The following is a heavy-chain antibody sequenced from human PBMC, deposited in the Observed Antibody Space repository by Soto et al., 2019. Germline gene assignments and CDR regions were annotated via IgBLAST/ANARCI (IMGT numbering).Heavy chain of an antibody. V-gene: IGHV2-70*11. CDR2: IDWDDDK. J-gene: IGHJ3*02. CDR3: ARIDRSGWSIGAFDI. D-gene: IGHD6-19*01. Sequence: SGPTLVNPTQTLTLTCTFSGFSLSTSGMCVSWIRQPPGKALEWLARIDWDDDKYYSTSLKTRLTISKDTSKNQVVLTMTNMDPVDTATYYCARIDRSGWSIGAFDIWGQGTMVTVS. CDR1: GFSLSTSGMC.